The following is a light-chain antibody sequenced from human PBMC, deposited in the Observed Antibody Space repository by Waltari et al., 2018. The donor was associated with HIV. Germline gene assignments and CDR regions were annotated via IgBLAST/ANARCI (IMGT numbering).Light chain of an antibody. CDR1: QTLLYSSNNKNY. V-gene: IGKV4-1*01. CDR2: WAS. CDR3: QQYYRTPLT. Sequence: SLAVSLGARATINCKSRQTLLYSSNNKNYLAWYQHKPGQPPKLLIYWASTRQSGVPDRFSGSGSGTNFTLTINKLQSEDVATYYCQQYYRTPLTFGGGTKVGLK. J-gene: IGKJ4*01.